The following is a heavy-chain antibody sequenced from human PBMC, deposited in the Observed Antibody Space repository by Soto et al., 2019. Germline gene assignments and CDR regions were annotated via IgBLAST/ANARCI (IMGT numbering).Heavy chain of an antibody. Sequence: SETLSLTCTVSGGSISSGGYYWSWIRQHPGKGLEWIGYIYYSGSTYYNPSLKSRVTISVDTSKNQFSLKLSSVTAADTAVYYCARERSYYDSSGSRYQTYIFDYWGQGTLVTVSS. J-gene: IGHJ4*02. CDR3: ARERSYYDSSGSRYQTYIFDY. CDR1: GGSISSGGYY. D-gene: IGHD3-22*01. V-gene: IGHV4-31*03. CDR2: IYYSGST.